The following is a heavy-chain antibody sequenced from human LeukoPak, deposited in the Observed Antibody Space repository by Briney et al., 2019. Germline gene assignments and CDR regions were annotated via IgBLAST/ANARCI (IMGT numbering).Heavy chain of an antibody. Sequence: SVKVSCKASGYTFTSYGISWVRQAPGQGLEWMGGIIPIFGTANYAQKFQGRVTITADESTSTAYMELSSLRSEDTAVYYCARSGGYDFWSGPSETGGYFDYWGQGTLVTVSS. CDR1: GYTFTSYG. V-gene: IGHV1-69*13. D-gene: IGHD3-3*01. CDR2: IIPIFGTA. CDR3: ARSGGYDFWSGPSETGGYFDY. J-gene: IGHJ4*02.